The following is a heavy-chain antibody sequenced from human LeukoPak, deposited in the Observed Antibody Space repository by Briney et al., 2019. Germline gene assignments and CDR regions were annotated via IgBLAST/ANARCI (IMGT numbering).Heavy chain of an antibody. V-gene: IGHV3-30-3*01. CDR2: ISYDGSNK. CDR3: ARDGSVLGGYGEPFDY. CDR1: GFTFSSYA. D-gene: IGHD5-12*01. Sequence: GGSLRLSCAASGFTFSSYAMHWVRQAPGKGLEWVAVISYDGSNKYYADSVKGRFTISRDNSKNTLYLQMNSLRAEDTAVYYCARDGSVLGGYGEPFDYWGQGTLVTVSP. J-gene: IGHJ4*02.